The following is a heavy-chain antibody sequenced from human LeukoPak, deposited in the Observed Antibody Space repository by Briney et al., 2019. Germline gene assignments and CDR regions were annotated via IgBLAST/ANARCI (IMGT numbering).Heavy chain of an antibody. Sequence: GWSLRLSCAASGFTFSSYAMHWVRQAPGKGLEWVAVISYDGSNKYYADSVKGRFTISRDNAENSLYLQMNSLRLDDTSVYYCASDPPWESDTFDIWGQGTMVTVSS. CDR3: ASDPPWESDTFDI. CDR1: GFTFSSYA. J-gene: IGHJ3*02. D-gene: IGHD1-26*01. CDR2: ISYDGSNK. V-gene: IGHV3-30-3*01.